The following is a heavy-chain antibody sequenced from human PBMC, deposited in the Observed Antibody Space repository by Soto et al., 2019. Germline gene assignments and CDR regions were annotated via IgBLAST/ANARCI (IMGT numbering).Heavy chain of an antibody. J-gene: IGHJ5*02. CDR2: IYYSGST. D-gene: IGHD2-2*01. CDR1: GGSISSYY. CDR3: AGYCSSTSCLNQYNWFDL. Sequence: SEALSLTCTVSGGSISSYYWSWIRQPPGKGLEWIGYIYYSGSTNYNPSLKSRVTISVDTSKNQFSLKLSSVTAADTAVYYCAGYCSSTSCLNQYNWFDLWGQGTLVTVSS. V-gene: IGHV4-59*01.